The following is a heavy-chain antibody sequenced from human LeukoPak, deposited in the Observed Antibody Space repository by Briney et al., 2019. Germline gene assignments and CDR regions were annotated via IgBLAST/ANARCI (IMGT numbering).Heavy chain of an antibody. D-gene: IGHD3-3*01. CDR2: FDPEDGET. V-gene: IGHV1-24*01. Sequence: ASVKVSCKVSGYTLTELSMHWVRQAPGKGLEWMGGFDPEDGETIYAQKFQGRVTMTEDTSTDTAYMELSSLRSEDTAEYYCATELGSGRLWNPHYFDYWGQGTLVTVSS. CDR3: ATELGSGRLWNPHYFDY. J-gene: IGHJ4*02. CDR1: GYTLTELS.